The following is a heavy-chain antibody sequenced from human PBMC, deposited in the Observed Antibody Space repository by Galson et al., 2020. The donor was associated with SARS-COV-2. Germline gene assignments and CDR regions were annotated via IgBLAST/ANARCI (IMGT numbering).Heavy chain of an antibody. CDR2: ILPFFAST. V-gene: IGHV1-69*13. J-gene: IGHJ4*02. CDR3: ARRGALGDGYNHDY. CDR1: GGNFGNFA. D-gene: IGHD5-12*01. Sequence: SVKVSCKASGGNFGNFAFSWVRLAPGQGLEWLGDILPFFASTHYAQKFPGRVTITADESTSTVYMEVSSLRSEETAVYYCARRGALGDGYNHDYWGQGTLVTVSS.